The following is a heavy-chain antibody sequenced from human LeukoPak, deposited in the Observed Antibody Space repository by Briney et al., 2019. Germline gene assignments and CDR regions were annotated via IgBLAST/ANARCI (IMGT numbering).Heavy chain of an antibody. CDR2: IYHSGST. CDR1: GYSISSGYY. CDR3: ARVKDFWSGFDY. J-gene: IGHJ4*02. V-gene: IGHV4-38-2*02. Sequence: SETLSLTCTVSGYSISSGYYWGWIRQPPGKGLEWIGSIYHSGSTNYNPSLKSRVTISVDKSKNQFSLKLSSVTAADTAVYYCARVKDFWSGFDYWGQGTLVTVSS. D-gene: IGHD3-3*01.